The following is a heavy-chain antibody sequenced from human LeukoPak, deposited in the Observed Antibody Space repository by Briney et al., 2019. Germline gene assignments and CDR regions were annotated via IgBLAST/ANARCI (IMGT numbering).Heavy chain of an antibody. CDR1: GFRFSTYA. Sequence: PGGSLRLSCAASGFRFSTYAVHWVRQAPGKGLEWVAVISYDGSNKYNADSVKGRFTISRDNSKSTLYLQMNSLRAEDSAVYYCAREDYYDDNGYHPFDYWGQGTLVTVSS. V-gene: IGHV3-30*04. D-gene: IGHD3-22*01. CDR3: AREDYYDDNGYHPFDY. J-gene: IGHJ4*02. CDR2: ISYDGSNK.